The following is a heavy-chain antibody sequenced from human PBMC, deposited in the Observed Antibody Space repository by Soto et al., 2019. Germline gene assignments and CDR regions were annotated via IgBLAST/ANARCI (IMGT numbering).Heavy chain of an antibody. J-gene: IGHJ4*02. CDR1: GGSISSYY. Sequence: PSETLSLTCTVSGGSISSYYWSWIRQPPGKGLEWIGYIYHSGSTYYNPSLKSRVTISVDRSKNQFYLKLSSVTAADTAVYYCARDGSSSWSFFDYWGQGTLVTVS. D-gene: IGHD6-13*01. CDR3: ARDGSSSWSFFDY. V-gene: IGHV4-59*12. CDR2: IYHSGST.